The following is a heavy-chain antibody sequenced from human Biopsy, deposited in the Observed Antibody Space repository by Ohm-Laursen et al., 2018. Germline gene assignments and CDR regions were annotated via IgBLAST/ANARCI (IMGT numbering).Heavy chain of an antibody. V-gene: IGHV1-18*01. D-gene: IGHD2-2*01. J-gene: IGHJ6*02. Sequence: ASVKVSCNPSGYTFINYGFSWVRQAPGQGLEWMGWINPYNGDTNYAQKLQGRVTMTTDTSTSTAYMELRSLRSDDTAVYYCARDYQPTIITIHYYYYGMDVWGQGTTVTVSS. CDR1: GYTFINYG. CDR2: INPYNGDT. CDR3: ARDYQPTIITIHYYYYGMDV.